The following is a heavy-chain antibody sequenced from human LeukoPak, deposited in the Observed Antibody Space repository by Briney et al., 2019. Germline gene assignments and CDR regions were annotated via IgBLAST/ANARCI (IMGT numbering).Heavy chain of an antibody. V-gene: IGHV1-2*02. CDR3: ARGLMGCWSTNGVCYIAFRPLHFDY. CDR1: GYTFTSYD. D-gene: IGHD2-8*01. CDR2: INPNSGGT. J-gene: IGHJ4*02. Sequence: VASVEVSCKASGYTFTSYDLNWVRQATGQGLEWMGWINPNSGGTNYAQKFQGRVTMTRDTSISTAYMELSRLRSDDTAVYYCARGLMGCWSTNGVCYIAFRPLHFDYWGQGTLVTVSS.